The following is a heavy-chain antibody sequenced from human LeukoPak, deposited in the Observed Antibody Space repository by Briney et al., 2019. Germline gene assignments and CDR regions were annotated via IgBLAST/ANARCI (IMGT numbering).Heavy chain of an antibody. V-gene: IGHV3-30*02. CDR2: IPYDGSNE. D-gene: IGHD5-24*01. J-gene: IGHJ4*02. CDR1: GFTFSTYG. CDR3: ATAPRWLQLGDFGH. Sequence: GGSLRLSCAVFGFTFSTYGMHWVRQAPGKGLDWVAFIPYDGSNEYYADSVKGRFTVSRDSSKNTLYLQMNSLRPEDTAVYYCATAPRWLQLGDFGHWGQGTLVTVSS.